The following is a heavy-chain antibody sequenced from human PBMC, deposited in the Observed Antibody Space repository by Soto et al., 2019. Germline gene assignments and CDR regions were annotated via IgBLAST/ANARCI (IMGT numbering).Heavy chain of an antibody. V-gene: IGHV3-9*01. Sequence: GGSLRLSCAASGFTFDDYAMHWVRQAPGEGLEWVSGISWNSGSIGYADSVKGRFTISRDNAKNSLYLQMNSLRAEDTALYYCAKEGCSSISCHIDYWGQGTLVTVSS. J-gene: IGHJ4*02. CDR3: AKEGCSSISCHIDY. CDR1: GFTFDDYA. CDR2: ISWNSGSI. D-gene: IGHD2-2*01.